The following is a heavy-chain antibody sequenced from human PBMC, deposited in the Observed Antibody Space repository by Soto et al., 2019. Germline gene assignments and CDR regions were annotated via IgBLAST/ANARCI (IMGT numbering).Heavy chain of an antibody. CDR3: ARGYTAMVTLDY. CDR1: GGTFSSYA. CDR2: VIPIFGTA. J-gene: IGHJ4*02. D-gene: IGHD5-18*01. V-gene: IGHV1-69*01. Sequence: QVQLVQSGAEVKKPGSSVKVSCKASGGTFSSYAISWVRQAPGQGREWMGGVIPIFGTANYAQKFQGRVTITADESTSTAYMELSSLGSEDTAVYYCARGYTAMVTLDYWGQGTLVTVSS.